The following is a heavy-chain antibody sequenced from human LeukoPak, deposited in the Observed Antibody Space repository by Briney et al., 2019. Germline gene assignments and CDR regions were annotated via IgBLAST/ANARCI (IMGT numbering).Heavy chain of an antibody. CDR2: IFYSGKT. J-gene: IGHJ5*02. Sequence: MSSETLSLTCTVSNGSMTSDSYYWAWVRQPPGKGLEWIGTIFYSGKTYYSASLKSRVTVSLDTSKKNFSLRLSSVTAADTAVYYCARLWIVATWFDAWGQGALVTVSS. V-gene: IGHV4-39*02. CDR1: NGSMTSDSYY. D-gene: IGHD2-2*03. CDR3: ARLWIVATWFDA.